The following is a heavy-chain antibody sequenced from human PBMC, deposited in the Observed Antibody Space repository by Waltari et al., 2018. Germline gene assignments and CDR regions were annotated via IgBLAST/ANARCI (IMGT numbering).Heavy chain of an antibody. V-gene: IGHV3-48*04. J-gene: IGHJ3*02. CDR3: ASWAASNAFDI. Sequence: EVQLVESGGGLVQPGGSLRLSCAASGFTFSSYSMHWVRQAPGKGLEWVSYISSSSTIYYADSVKGRFTISRDNAKNSLYLQMNSLRAEDTAVYYCASWAASNAFDIWGQGTMVTVSS. D-gene: IGHD2-15*01. CDR2: ISSSSTI. CDR1: GFTFSSYS.